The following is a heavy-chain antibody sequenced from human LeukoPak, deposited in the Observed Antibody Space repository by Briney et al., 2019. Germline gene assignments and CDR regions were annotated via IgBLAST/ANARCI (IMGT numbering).Heavy chain of an antibody. CDR1: GGTFSSYA. V-gene: IGHV1-69*05. J-gene: IGHJ5*02. CDR2: IIPIFGTA. CDR3: ARANLDIVVVPAATVSGVWFDP. Sequence: ASVKVSCKASGGTFSSYAISWVRQAPGPGLEWMGGIIPIFGTANYAQKFQGRVTITTDESTSTAYMELSSLRSEDTAVYYCARANLDIVVVPAATVSGVWFDPWGQGTLVTVSS. D-gene: IGHD2-2*03.